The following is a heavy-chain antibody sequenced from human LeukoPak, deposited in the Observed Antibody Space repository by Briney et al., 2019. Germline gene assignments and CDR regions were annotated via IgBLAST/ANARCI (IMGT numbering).Heavy chain of an antibody. CDR1: GFTVSSNY. D-gene: IGHD2-2*01. V-gene: IGHV3-23*01. CDR3: AKVPAAIYGFDI. Sequence: GGSLRLSCAASGFTVSSNYMSWVRQAPGKGLEWVSAISGSGGSTYYADSVKGRFTISRDNSKNTLYLQMNSLRAEDTAVYYCAKVPAAIYGFDIWGQGTMVTVSS. J-gene: IGHJ3*02. CDR2: ISGSGGST.